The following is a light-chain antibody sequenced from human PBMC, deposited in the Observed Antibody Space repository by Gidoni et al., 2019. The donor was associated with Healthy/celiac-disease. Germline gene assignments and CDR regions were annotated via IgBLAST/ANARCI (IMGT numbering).Light chain of an antibody. CDR2: YAS. V-gene: IGKV3-11*01. CDR1: QSVSSY. CDR3: QQRSNSWT. J-gene: IGKJ1*01. Sequence: EIVLTQSPATLSLSPGERATLSCRASQSVSSYLAWYQQKPGQAPRLLIYYASNRATGIPARCSGSGSGTDFTLNISSLEPEDFAVYYCQQRSNSWTFGQGTKVEIK.